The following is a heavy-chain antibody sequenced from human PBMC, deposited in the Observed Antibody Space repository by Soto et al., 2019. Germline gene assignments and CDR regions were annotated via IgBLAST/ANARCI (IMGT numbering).Heavy chain of an antibody. Sequence: SGPTLVNPTQTLTLTCTFSGFSLSTSGVGVGWIRQPPGKALEWLALIYGNDDKRYSPSLKSRLTITKDTSKNQVVLKMTNMDPVDTATYYCGHHLSIATRHYYDCWGQGTLVTVSS. CDR3: GHHLSIATRHYYDC. D-gene: IGHD6-6*01. CDR2: IYGNDDK. V-gene: IGHV2-5*01. J-gene: IGHJ4*02. CDR1: GFSLSTSGVG.